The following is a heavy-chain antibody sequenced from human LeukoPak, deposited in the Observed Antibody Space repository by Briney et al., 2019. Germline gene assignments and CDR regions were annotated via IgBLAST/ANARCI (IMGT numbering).Heavy chain of an antibody. CDR1: GYTFTSYG. Sequence: ASVKVSCKASGYTFTSYGISWVRQAPGQGLEWMGGIIPIFGTANYAQKFQGRVTITADESTSTAYMELSSLRSEDTAVYYCASSTYCSGGSCYEYFQHWGQGTLVTVSS. J-gene: IGHJ1*01. V-gene: IGHV1-69*13. CDR3: ASSTYCSGGSCYEYFQH. CDR2: IIPIFGTA. D-gene: IGHD2-15*01.